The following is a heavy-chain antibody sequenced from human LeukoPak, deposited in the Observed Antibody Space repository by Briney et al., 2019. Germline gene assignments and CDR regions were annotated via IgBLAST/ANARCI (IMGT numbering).Heavy chain of an antibody. D-gene: IGHD5-18*01. CDR1: GFTYGDYV. J-gene: IGHJ4*02. V-gene: IGHV3-49*04. Sequence: GGSLRLSCTASGFTYGDYVMSWVRQAPGKGLEWVGFIRSISYGGTREYAASVKGRFTISRDDPKGIAYLQMNSLKTEDTAVYYCTRKYSDPFDYWGQGTLVTVSS. CDR3: TRKYSDPFDY. CDR2: IRSISYGGTR.